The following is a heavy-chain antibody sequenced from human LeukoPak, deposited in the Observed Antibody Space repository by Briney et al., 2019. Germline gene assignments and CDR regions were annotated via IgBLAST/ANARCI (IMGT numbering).Heavy chain of an antibody. V-gene: IGHV3-9*01. D-gene: IGHD6-13*01. CDR1: GFTFDDYA. CDR3: AKDVGYSSYYFDY. Sequence: GRSLRLSCAASGFTFDDYAMHWVRQAPGKAPEWVSGLSWSSGSIGYADSVKGRFTISRDNAKNSLYLQMNSLRAEDTALYYCAKDVGYSSYYFDYWGQGTLVTVSS. J-gene: IGHJ4*02. CDR2: LSWSSGSI.